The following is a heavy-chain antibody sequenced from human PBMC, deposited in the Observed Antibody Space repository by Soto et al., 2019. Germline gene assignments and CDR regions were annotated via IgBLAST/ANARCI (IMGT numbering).Heavy chain of an antibody. CDR3: VRNLASGGTYYFDY. CDR2: VRNKANSYTT. CDR1: GFTFSDHS. J-gene: IGHJ4*02. D-gene: IGHD2-15*01. Sequence: VQLVESGGGLVEPGGSLRLSCAASGFTFSDHSMDWVRQAPGKGLEWIGRVRNKANSYTTEYAASVRGRFTVSRDDSKNSLYLQMNSLKTEDTAMYYCVRNLASGGTYYFDYWGQGTLVTVSS. V-gene: IGHV3-72*01.